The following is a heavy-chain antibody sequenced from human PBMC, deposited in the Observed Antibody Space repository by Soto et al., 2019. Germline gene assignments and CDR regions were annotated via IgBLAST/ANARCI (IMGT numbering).Heavy chain of an antibody. Sequence: EVQLVESGGGLVQPGRSLRLSSAASGFTFDDYAMHCVRQAPGKGLEWVPGLSWNSGSIGYADSVKGQFTISRDNAKNSLYLQMNSLRAEDTVLYYCLTAARGVDFWGQGTLVTVSS. CDR3: LTAARGVDF. CDR2: LSWNSGSI. V-gene: IGHV3-9*01. CDR1: GFTFDDYA. D-gene: IGHD2-21*02. J-gene: IGHJ4*02.